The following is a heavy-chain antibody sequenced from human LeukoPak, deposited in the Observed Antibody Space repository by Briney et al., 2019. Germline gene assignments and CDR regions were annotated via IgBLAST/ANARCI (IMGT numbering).Heavy chain of an antibody. Sequence: PSETLSLTCTVSGGSISSYYWSWIRQPPGKGLEWIGYIYYSGSTNYNPSLKSRVTISVDTSKNQFSLKLSSVTAADTAVYYCARWRLLDYYYMDVWGKGTTVTVSS. CDR1: GGSISSYY. V-gene: IGHV4-59*01. CDR3: ARWRLLDYYYMDV. D-gene: IGHD5-12*01. CDR2: IYYSGST. J-gene: IGHJ6*03.